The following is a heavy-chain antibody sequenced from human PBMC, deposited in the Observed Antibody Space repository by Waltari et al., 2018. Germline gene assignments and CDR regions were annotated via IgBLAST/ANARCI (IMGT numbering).Heavy chain of an antibody. V-gene: IGHV1-3*01. CDR2: INAGKGNT. CDR3: VYGEGSGGFDY. D-gene: IGHD4-17*01. J-gene: IGHJ4*02. CDR1: GYTFTSYA. Sequence: QVQLVQSGAEVKKPGASVKVSCKASGYTFTSYAMHWVRQAPGQRLEWMGWINAGKGNTKYSQKVPGRVTITRDTSASTAYMELSSLRAEDTAVYYCVYGEGSGGFDYWGQGTLVTVSS.